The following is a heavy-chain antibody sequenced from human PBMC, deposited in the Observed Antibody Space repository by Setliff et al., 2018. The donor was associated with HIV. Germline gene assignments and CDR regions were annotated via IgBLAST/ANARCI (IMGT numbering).Heavy chain of an antibody. CDR2: IYPGDSDT. CDR3: ARTTIVSTWFDS. CDR1: GYSFTKFW. J-gene: IGHJ5*01. D-gene: IGHD5-12*01. Sequence: GESLKISCQASGYSFTKFWIGWVRQMPGKGLEWMGLIYPGDSDTRYSPSFQGQVTISADKSTNTLFLQLSGLKASDTAMYYCARTTIVSTWFDSWGQGTLVTVSS. V-gene: IGHV5-51*01.